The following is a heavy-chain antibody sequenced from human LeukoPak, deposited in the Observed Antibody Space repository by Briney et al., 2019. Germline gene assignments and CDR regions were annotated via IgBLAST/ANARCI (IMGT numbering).Heavy chain of an antibody. D-gene: IGHD4-17*01. CDR1: GGTFSSYA. Sequence: GASVKVSCKASGGTFSSYAISWVRQAPGQGLEWMGGIIPIFGTANYAQKFQGRVTITADESTSTAYMELSSLRSEDTAVYYCARDFSRATVTTTDYWGQGTLVTVSS. CDR3: ARDFSRATVTTTDY. CDR2: IIPIFGTA. V-gene: IGHV1-69*13. J-gene: IGHJ4*02.